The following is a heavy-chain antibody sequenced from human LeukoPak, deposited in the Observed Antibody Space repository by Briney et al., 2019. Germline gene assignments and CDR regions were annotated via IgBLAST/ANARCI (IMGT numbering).Heavy chain of an antibody. D-gene: IGHD3-9*01. CDR1: GYTFTGYY. CDR3: ARADGYYDILTGYYPVAEYFQH. J-gene: IGHJ1*01. V-gene: IGHV1-2*02. Sequence: ASVKVSCKASGYTFTGYYMHWVRQAPGQGLEWMGWINPNSGGTNYAQKFQGRVTMTRGTSISTAYMELSRLRSDDTAVYYCARADGYYDILTGYYPVAEYFQHWGQGTLVTVSS. CDR2: INPNSGGT.